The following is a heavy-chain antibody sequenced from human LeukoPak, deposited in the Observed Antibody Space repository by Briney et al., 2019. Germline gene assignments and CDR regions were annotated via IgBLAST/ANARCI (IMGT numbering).Heavy chain of an antibody. V-gene: IGHV3-30*03. D-gene: IGHD6-19*01. Sequence: QPGRSLRLSCAASGFTFSSYGMHWVRQAPGKGLEWVAVISYDGSNKYYADSVKGRFTISRDNSKNTLYLQMNSLRAEDTAVYYCARDLIAVAIYYFDYWGQGTLVTVSS. J-gene: IGHJ4*02. CDR1: GFTFSSYG. CDR2: ISYDGSNK. CDR3: ARDLIAVAIYYFDY.